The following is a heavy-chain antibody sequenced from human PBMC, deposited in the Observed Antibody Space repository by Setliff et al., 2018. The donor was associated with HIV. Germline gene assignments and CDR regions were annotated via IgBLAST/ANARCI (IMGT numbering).Heavy chain of an antibody. V-gene: IGHV3-48*01. CDR3: ARDLSNSELYYYYYMDV. CDR1: GFTFSIYT. CDR2: ISSSSSTI. J-gene: IGHJ6*03. Sequence: SLRLSCAASGFTFSIYTMNWVRQAPGKGLEWVSYISSSSSTIYYADSVKGRFTISRDNAKNSLYLQMNSLRAEDTAVYYCARDLSNSELYYYYYMDVWGKGTTVTVSS. D-gene: IGHD4-4*01.